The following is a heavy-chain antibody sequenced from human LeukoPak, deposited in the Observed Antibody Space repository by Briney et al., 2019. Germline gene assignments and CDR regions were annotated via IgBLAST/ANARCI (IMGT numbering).Heavy chain of an antibody. J-gene: IGHJ4*02. Sequence: QPGGSLRLSCVVSGITLSNYGMSWVRQAPGKGLEWVAGISDRGGSTNYADSVKGRFTTSRENPKNTLYLQMNSLRCEDTAVYFCAERGVVIRAVLVVCFHKEAYYFDSWGQGALVTVSS. CDR1: GITLSNYG. CDR2: ISDRGGST. V-gene: IGHV3-23*01. CDR3: AERGVVIRAVLVVCFHKEAYYFDS. D-gene: IGHD2-15*01.